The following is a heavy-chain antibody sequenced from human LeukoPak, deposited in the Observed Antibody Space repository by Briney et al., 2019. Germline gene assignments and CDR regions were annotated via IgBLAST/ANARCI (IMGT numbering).Heavy chain of an antibody. CDR2: ICSGGIT. Sequence: GGSLRLSCAASGFTVSSNYMSWVRQAPGKGLEWVSVICSGGITYYADSVKGRFTISRDNSKNTLYLQMNSLRAEDTAVYYCARDQGSHFDYWGQGTLVTVSS. CDR1: GFTVSSNY. J-gene: IGHJ4*02. CDR3: ARDQGSHFDY. V-gene: IGHV3-66*02. D-gene: IGHD6-13*01.